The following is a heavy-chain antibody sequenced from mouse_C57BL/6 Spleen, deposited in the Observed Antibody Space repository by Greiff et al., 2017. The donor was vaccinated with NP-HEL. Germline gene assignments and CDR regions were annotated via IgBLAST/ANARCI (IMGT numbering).Heavy chain of an antibody. Sequence: EVKLEESGGGLVQPGGSMKLSCVASGFTFSNYWMNWVRQSPEKGLEWVAQIRLKSDNYATHYAVSVKGRFTISRDDSKSSVYLQMNNLRAEDTGIYYCTVEIYYGYDVSWFAYWGQGTLVTVSA. J-gene: IGHJ3*01. CDR1: GFTFSNYW. CDR3: TVEIYYGYDVSWFAY. CDR2: IRLKSDNYAT. V-gene: IGHV6-3*01. D-gene: IGHD2-2*01.